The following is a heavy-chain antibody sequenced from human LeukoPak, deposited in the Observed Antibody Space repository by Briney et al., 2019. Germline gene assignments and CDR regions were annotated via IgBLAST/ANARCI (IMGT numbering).Heavy chain of an antibody. V-gene: IGHV4-38-2*01. J-gene: IGHJ4*02. CDR1: GYSISSGHY. CDR2: IYHSGST. Sequence: SETLSHTCAVSGYSISSGHYWGWIRQPPGKGLEWIGSIYHSGSTYYNPSLKSRVTISVDTSKNQFSLKLSSVTAADTAVYYCASIAARVGFDYWGQGTLVTVSS. D-gene: IGHD6-6*01. CDR3: ASIAARVGFDY.